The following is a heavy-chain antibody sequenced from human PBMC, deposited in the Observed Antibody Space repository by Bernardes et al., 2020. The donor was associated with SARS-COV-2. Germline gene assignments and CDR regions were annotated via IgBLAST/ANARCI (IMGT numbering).Heavy chain of an antibody. V-gene: IGHV4-39*02. CDR2: IYFTGET. Sequence: SETLSLTCNVSGGRINSNTYYWAWVRQPPGRGLEWVANIYFTGETHYQPSLKSRLSISLDTSKNQFSLKLTSVTATDTAVYYCARGHRRAVMPSGPDVWGRGTTVTVSS. J-gene: IGHJ6*02. CDR1: GGRINSNTYY. CDR3: ARGHRRAVMPSGPDV. D-gene: IGHD4-4*01.